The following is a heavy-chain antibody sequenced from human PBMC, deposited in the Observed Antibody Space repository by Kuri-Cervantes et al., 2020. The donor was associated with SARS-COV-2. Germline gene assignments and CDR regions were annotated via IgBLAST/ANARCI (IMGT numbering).Heavy chain of an antibody. CDR2: ISSSGSTI. CDR1: GFTFSSYE. CDR3: ARGDSSGYLYYFDY. Sequence: GESLKISCAASGFTFSSYEMNWVRRAPGKGLEWVSYISSSGSTIYYADSVKGRFTISRDNAKNSLYLQMNSLRAEDTAVYYCARGDSSGYLYYFDYWGQGTLVTVSS. V-gene: IGHV3-48*03. J-gene: IGHJ4*02. D-gene: IGHD3-22*01.